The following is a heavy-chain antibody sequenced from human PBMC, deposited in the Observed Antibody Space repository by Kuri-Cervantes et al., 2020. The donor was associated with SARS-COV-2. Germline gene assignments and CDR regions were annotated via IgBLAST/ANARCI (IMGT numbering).Heavy chain of an antibody. Sequence: GESLRLSCAASGFTFSSYGMHWVRQAPGKGLEWVAVIWYDGGNKYYADSVKGRFTISRDNSKNTLYLQMNSLRAEDTAVYYCAKDRRPVLEWLLPPRYYFDYWGQGTLVTVSS. D-gene: IGHD3-3*01. V-gene: IGHV3-33*06. CDR1: GFTFSSYG. J-gene: IGHJ4*02. CDR3: AKDRRPVLEWLLPPRYYFDY. CDR2: IWYDGGNK.